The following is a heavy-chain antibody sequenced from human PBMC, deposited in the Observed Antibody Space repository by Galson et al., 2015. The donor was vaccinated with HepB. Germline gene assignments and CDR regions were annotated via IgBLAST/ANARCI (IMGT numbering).Heavy chain of an antibody. CDR3: ARVVGAKGPYYFGY. J-gene: IGHJ4*02. Sequence: SETLSLTCTVSGGSISSSSYYWGWIRQPPGKGLEWIGSIYYSGITYYNPSLKSRVTISIDTSKNRFSLKMSSVTAADTAVYYCARVVGAKGPYYFGYWGQGTLVTVSS. D-gene: IGHD1-26*01. CDR1: GGSISSSSYY. V-gene: IGHV4-39*01. CDR2: IYYSGIT.